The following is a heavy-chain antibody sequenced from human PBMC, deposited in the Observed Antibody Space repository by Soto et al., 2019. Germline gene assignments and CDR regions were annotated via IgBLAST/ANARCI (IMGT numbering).Heavy chain of an antibody. CDR1: GFTFSNAW. J-gene: IGHJ4*02. CDR3: TTDPETTVTFYDY. Sequence: GGSLRLSCAASGFTFSNAWMSWVRQVPGKGLEWVGRIKSKTDGGTTDYAAPVKGRFTISRDDSKNTLYLQMNSLKTEDTAVYYCTTDPETTVTFYDYWGQGTLVTVSS. D-gene: IGHD4-17*01. V-gene: IGHV3-15*01. CDR2: IKSKTDGGTT.